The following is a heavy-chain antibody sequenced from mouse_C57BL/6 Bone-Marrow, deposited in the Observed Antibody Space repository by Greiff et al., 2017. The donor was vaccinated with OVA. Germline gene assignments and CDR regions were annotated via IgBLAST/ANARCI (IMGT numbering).Heavy chain of an antibody. D-gene: IGHD1-1*01. CDR3: ARGHYGSSYSFAY. V-gene: IGHV5-12*01. CDR2: ISNGGGST. CDR1: GFTFSDYY. Sequence: EVMLVASGGGLVQPGGSLKLSCAASGFTFSDYYMYWVRQTPEKRLEWVAYISNGGGSTYYPDTVKGRFTISRDNAKNTLYLQMSRLKSEDTAMYYCARGHYGSSYSFAYWGQGTLVTVSA. J-gene: IGHJ3*01.